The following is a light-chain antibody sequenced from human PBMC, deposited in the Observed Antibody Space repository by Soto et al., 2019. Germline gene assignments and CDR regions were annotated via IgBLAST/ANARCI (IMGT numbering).Light chain of an antibody. Sequence: DIVMTHSPYFVAVSLGERATINCKSSQAVFLSSNKKNYLAWYQQKPGQPPKLLIYWASTRESGVPDRFSGSGSGTDFTLTISSLQAEDVALYYCQQYLTTSITFGQGTRLEIK. CDR3: QQYLTTSIT. CDR1: QAVFLSSNKKNY. J-gene: IGKJ5*01. V-gene: IGKV4-1*01. CDR2: WAS.